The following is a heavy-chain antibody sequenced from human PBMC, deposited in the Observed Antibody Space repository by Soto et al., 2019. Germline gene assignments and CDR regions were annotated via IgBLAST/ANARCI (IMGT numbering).Heavy chain of an antibody. V-gene: IGHV4-34*01. CDR3: ARISARRGGGYSVFGGGVRFDP. CDR2: INHSGST. J-gene: IGHJ5*02. Sequence: QVQLQQWGAGLLKPSETLSLTCAVYGGSFSGYYWSWIRQPPGKGLEWIGEINHSGSTNYNPSLKSRVTISVDTSKSQFSLKPGSVTAADTAVYYCARISARRGGGYSVFGGGVRFDPWGQGTLVTVSS. D-gene: IGHD5-18*01. CDR1: GGSFSGYY.